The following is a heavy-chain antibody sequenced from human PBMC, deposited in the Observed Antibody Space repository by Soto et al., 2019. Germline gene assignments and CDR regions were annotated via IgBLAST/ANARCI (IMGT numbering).Heavy chain of an antibody. Sequence: PXETLSLTCTVSGGSISSGGYYWSWIRQHPGKGLEWIGYIYYSGSTYYNPSLKSRVTISVDTSKKQFSLKLSSVTAADTAVYYCARDDGGYCSGSSCHSAFDIWGQGTMVTVSS. V-gene: IGHV4-31*03. CDR1: GGSISSGGYY. CDR2: IYYSGST. J-gene: IGHJ3*02. CDR3: ARDDGGYCSGSSCHSAFDI. D-gene: IGHD2-15*01.